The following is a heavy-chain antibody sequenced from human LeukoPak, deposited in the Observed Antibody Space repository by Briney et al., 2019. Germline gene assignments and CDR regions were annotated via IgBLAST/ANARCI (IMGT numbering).Heavy chain of an antibody. CDR2: IWYEGSNK. D-gene: IGHD6-13*01. V-gene: IGHV3-33*01. CDR3: ARKRKMAGYSSSWYSTYYYGMDV. J-gene: IGHJ6*02. CDR1: GFTFXSYG. Sequence: QPXGSLRLSCAASGFTFXSYGMHWVRQAPGKGVEGVAVIWYEGSNKYYADSVKGRFTISRDNSKNTLYLQMTSLRAEDTAVYYCARKRKMAGYSSSWYSTYYYGMDVWGQGTTVTVSS.